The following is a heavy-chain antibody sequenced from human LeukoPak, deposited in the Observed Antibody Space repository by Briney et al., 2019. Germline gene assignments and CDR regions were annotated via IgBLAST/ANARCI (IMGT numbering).Heavy chain of an antibody. J-gene: IGHJ4*02. CDR2: ILYDGNNK. CDR1: GFTLSSYA. CDR3: ARDWASVAAYDY. D-gene: IGHD6-19*01. V-gene: IGHV3-30-3*01. Sequence: GGSLRLSCAASGFTLSSYAMHWIRQAPGKGLEWVAVILYDGNNKYYVDSVKGRFTISRDNSKNTLYLQMNSLRAEDTAVYYCARDWASVAAYDYWGQGTLVTVSS.